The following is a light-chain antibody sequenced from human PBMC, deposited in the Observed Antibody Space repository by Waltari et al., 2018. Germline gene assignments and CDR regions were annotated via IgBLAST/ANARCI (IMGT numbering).Light chain of an antibody. CDR2: EVN. CDR1: SSDVGSFNY. J-gene: IGLJ3*02. V-gene: IGLV2-8*01. Sequence: QSALTQPPSASGSPGQSVTISCTGTSSDVGSFNYVSWCQQYPGKTPKLLIYEVNKRPSGSPDRFSGSKSGNTASRTVSGLQAEDEAEYYCSSYGGRNNLLFGEGTKLTVL. CDR3: SSYGGRNNLL.